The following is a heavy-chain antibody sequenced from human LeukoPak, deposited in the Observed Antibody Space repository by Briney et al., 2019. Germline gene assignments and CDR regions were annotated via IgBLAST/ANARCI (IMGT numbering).Heavy chain of an antibody. CDR3: ARVWSGNIDY. Sequence: SETLSLTCTVSGGSISSGGYYWSWIRQHPGKGLEWIGYIYYSGSTYYNPSLKSRVTISVDTSKNQFSLKLSSVTAADTAVYYCARVWSGNIDYWGQGTLVTVSS. CDR1: GGSISSGGYY. D-gene: IGHD1-14*01. CDR2: IYYSGST. V-gene: IGHV4-31*03. J-gene: IGHJ4*02.